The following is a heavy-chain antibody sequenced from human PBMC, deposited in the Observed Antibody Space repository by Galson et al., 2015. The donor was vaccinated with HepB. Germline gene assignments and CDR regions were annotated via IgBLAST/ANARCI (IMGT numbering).Heavy chain of an antibody. J-gene: IGHJ4*02. Sequence: SLRLSCAASGFTFNWYAMHWVRQAPGKGLQYVSSINSHGDTTYYADSVKGRFTISRDNSKNTVFLQMSSLRPEDSATYYCVRDGLVVVVSTPLSYWGQGTLVTVSS. V-gene: IGHV3-64D*06. CDR2: INSHGDTT. D-gene: IGHD2-15*01. CDR1: GFTFNWYA. CDR3: VRDGLVVVVSTPLSY.